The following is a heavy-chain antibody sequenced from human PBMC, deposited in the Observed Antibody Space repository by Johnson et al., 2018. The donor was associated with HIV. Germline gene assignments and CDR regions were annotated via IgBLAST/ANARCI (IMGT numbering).Heavy chain of an antibody. D-gene: IGHD3-9*01. CDR3: ARGYILTGYSGAFDL. CDR2: SGSGGST. V-gene: IGHV3-66*02. J-gene: IGHJ3*01. Sequence: MLLVESGGGLVQPGGSLRLSCAASGFTVSSNYMSWVRQAPGKGLEWVSAISGSGGSTYYADSVKGRFTISRDNSKKTLYLQMSRLRADDTAVYYCARGYILTGYSGAFDLWGQGTMVTVSS. CDR1: GFTVSSNY.